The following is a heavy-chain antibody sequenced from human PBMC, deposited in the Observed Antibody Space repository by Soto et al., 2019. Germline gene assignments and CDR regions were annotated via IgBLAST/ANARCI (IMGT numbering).Heavy chain of an antibody. J-gene: IGHJ4*02. CDR2: ISDNGGNT. CDR1: GFTFSSVA. Sequence: GGSLRLSCAASGFTFSSVAMTWVRQAPGKGLEWVSSISDNGGNTDYADSVKGRFTVSRDNSKNTLYLQMNNLRAEDTAVYYYATLYWSPRYFDYWGQG. V-gene: IGHV3-23*01. CDR3: ATLYWSPRYFDY. D-gene: IGHD1-1*01.